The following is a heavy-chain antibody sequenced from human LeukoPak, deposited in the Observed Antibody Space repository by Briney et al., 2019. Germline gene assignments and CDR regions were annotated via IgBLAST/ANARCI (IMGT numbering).Heavy chain of an antibody. V-gene: IGHV3-23*01. D-gene: IGHD4-17*01. CDR1: GFTFSDYA. J-gene: IGHJ3*01. CDR2: IRGTGGTT. Sequence: GGSLRLSRAASGFTFSDYALIWVRQAPGKGLEWISAIRGTGGTTYYADSVKGRCTISRDNSRNTVYLQMNSLRAEDTALYFCGKDPNGDYVGVFDFWGPGTMVTVSS. CDR3: GKDPNGDYVGVFDF.